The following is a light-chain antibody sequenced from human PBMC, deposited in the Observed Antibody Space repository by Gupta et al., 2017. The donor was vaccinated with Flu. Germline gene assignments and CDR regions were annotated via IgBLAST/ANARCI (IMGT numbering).Light chain of an antibody. CDR2: AAS. CDR1: QYISNF. CDR3: QQSFTTTVA. J-gene: IGKJ1*01. V-gene: IGKV1-39*01. Sequence: PSSLSASIGDRVTITCRASQYISNFLNWYQHTPGKAPKLLIYAASSLQSGVPSRFSGSESGTEFTLTISRLQPEDFGTYYCQQSFTTTVAFGQGTRVEIK.